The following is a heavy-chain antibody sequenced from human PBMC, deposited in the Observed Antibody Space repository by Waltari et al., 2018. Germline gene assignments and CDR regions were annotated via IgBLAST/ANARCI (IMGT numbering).Heavy chain of an antibody. J-gene: IGHJ4*02. CDR2: IYHSGST. V-gene: IGHV4-38-2*02. Sequence: QVQLQESGPGLVKPSETLSLTCAVSGYSISRGYYWGWIRQPPGKGLEWIGSIYHSGSTYYNPSLKSRVTISVDTSKNQFSLKLSSVTAADTAVYYCARDTPGGGWYDYWGQGTLVTVSS. D-gene: IGHD6-19*01. CDR1: GYSISRGYY. CDR3: ARDTPGGGWYDY.